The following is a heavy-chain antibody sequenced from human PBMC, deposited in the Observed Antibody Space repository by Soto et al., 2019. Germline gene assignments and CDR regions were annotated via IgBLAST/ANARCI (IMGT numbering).Heavy chain of an antibody. CDR2: IDPNGGDT. J-gene: IGHJ5*01. CDR3: AKDGDISMAGSLRTEYNWFDS. D-gene: IGHD1-26*01. V-gene: IGHV1-46*01. Sequence: LVQSGSQVQKPGASVKVSCRTSEYTFTSYLLHWVRQAPGQGLEWMGVIDPNGGDTNYAQIFNGRVAMTRDTSSKTAYLELIGLTSGDTAVYFCAKDGDISMAGSLRTEYNWFDSWGQGTLVIVSS. CDR1: EYTFTSYL.